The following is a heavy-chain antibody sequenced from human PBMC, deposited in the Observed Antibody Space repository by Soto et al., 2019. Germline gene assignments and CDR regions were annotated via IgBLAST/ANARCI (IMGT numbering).Heavy chain of an antibody. CDR1: GFIVSSNY. D-gene: IGHD1-26*01. CDR3: AIGQPGVGATRDYAFDI. J-gene: IGHJ3*02. Sequence: TGGSLRLSCAASGFIVSSNYMSWVRQAPGKGLEWVSVIYSGGSTYYADSVKGRFTISRDNSKNTLYLQMNSLRAEDTAVYYCAIGQPGVGATRDYAFDIWGQGTMVTVSS. CDR2: IYSGGST. V-gene: IGHV3-53*01.